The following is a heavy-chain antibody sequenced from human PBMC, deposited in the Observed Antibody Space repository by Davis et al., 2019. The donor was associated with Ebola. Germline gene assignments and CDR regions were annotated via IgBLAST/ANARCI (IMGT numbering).Heavy chain of an antibody. CDR2: IYYSGST. V-gene: IGHV4-39*01. CDR1: GGSISSSSYY. CDR3: ARHREYSGYLYYYYGMDV. D-gene: IGHD5-12*01. J-gene: IGHJ6*02. Sequence: MPSETLSLTCTVSGGSISSSSYYWGWIRQPPGKGLEWIGSIYYSGSTYYNPSLKSRVTISVDTSKNQFSLKLSSVTAADTAVYYCARHREYSGYLYYYYGMDVWGQGTTVTVSS.